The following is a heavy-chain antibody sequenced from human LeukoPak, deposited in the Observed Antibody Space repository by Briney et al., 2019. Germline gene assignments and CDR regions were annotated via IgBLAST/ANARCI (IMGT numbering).Heavy chain of an antibody. CDR3: TWLYSDAFNI. D-gene: IGHD2-15*01. Sequence: GGSLRLSCVVSGVPFNNAWMSWVRQAPGKGLEWVGRIKGKSAGGTTDYAAPVKGRFTILKDDSENTLYLQMNSLTTEDTAVYYCTWLYSDAFNIWGQGTMVTVSS. J-gene: IGHJ3*02. CDR1: GVPFNNAW. CDR2: IKGKSAGGTT. V-gene: IGHV3-15*01.